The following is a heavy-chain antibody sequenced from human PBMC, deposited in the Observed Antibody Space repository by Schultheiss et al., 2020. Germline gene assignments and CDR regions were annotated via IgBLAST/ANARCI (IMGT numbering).Heavy chain of an antibody. CDR2: IYYSGST. V-gene: IGHV4-59*12. D-gene: IGHD2-15*01. CDR3: ARNIYCSGDSCWHAFDI. Sequence: SETLSLTCAVYGGSFSGYYWSWIRQPPGKALEWIGYIYYSGSTYYNPSLKSRVTISVDTSKNQFSLKLRSVTAEDTAVYYCARNIYCSGDSCWHAFDIWGQGTMVTVSS. J-gene: IGHJ3*02. CDR1: GGSFSGYY.